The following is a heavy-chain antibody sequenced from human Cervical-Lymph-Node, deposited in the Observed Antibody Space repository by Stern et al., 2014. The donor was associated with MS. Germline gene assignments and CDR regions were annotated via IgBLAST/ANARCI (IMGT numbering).Heavy chain of an antibody. J-gene: IGHJ4*02. D-gene: IGHD2-15*01. CDR1: GYTSTSSG. V-gene: IGHV1-18*04. Sequence: VQLVQSGAEATKPGPSAPVSRKASGYTSTSSGISWLRQAPGHGLERLGWISAPNPNTNSAHKLQGRVTMTTDTSTSTAYMELRSLRSDDTAVYYCARDKVVVVAATPMGYWGQGTLVTVSS. CDR2: ISAPNPNT. CDR3: ARDKVVVVAATPMGY.